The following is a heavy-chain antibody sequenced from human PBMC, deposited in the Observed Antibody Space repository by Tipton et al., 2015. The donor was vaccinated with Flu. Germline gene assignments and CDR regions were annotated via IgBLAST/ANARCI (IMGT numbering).Heavy chain of an antibody. CDR2: ISYDGSNK. D-gene: IGHD3-16*01. CDR1: GFTFSSYA. J-gene: IGHJ4*02. Sequence: QVQLVQSGGGVVQPGRSLRLSCAASGFTFSSYAMHWVRQAPGKGLEWVAVISYDGSNKYYADSVKGRFTISRDNSKNTPYLQMNSLRAEDTAVYYCARVILEFSITIGGLGGSAGGFDYWGQGTLVTVSS. V-gene: IGHV3-30*01. CDR3: ARVILEFSITIGGLGGSAGGFDY.